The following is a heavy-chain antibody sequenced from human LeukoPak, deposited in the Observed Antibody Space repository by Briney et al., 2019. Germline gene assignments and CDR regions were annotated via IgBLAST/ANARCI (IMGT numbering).Heavy chain of an antibody. CDR1: GFTFSSYA. CDR3: AKDHAYDTSGYYYDY. CDR2: ISGSGGST. J-gene: IGHJ4*02. D-gene: IGHD3-22*01. V-gene: IGHV3-23*01. Sequence: GGSLRLSCAASGFTFSSYAMGWVRQAPGKGLEWVSAISGSGGSTYYADSVKGRFTISRDNSKNTLYLQMNSLRAEDTAVYYCAKDHAYDTSGYYYDYWGQGTLVTVSS.